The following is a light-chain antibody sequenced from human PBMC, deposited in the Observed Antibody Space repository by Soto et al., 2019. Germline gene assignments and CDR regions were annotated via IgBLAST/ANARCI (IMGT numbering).Light chain of an antibody. J-gene: IGKJ1*01. V-gene: IGKV3-20*01. CDR1: QSVSSSY. Sequence: EIVLTQSPGTLSLSPGERATLSCRASQSVSSSYLAWYQHKPGQAPRLLIYGASSRATGIPDRFSGSGSGTDFTLTISRLEPEDFAVYYCQQCGSSSWTFGQGTKVEIK. CDR3: QQCGSSSWT. CDR2: GAS.